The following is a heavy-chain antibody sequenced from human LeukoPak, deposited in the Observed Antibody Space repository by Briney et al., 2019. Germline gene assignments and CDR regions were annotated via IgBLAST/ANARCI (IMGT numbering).Heavy chain of an antibody. V-gene: IGHV4-39*07. Sequence: SETLSLTCTVSGGSISSSSYYWGWIRQPPGKGLEWIGSIYYSGSTYYNPSLKSRVTISVDTSKNQFSLKLSSVTAADTAVYYCARAHYDILTGYSDWFDPWGQGTLVTVSS. CDR3: ARAHYDILTGYSDWFDP. CDR1: GGSISSSSYY. D-gene: IGHD3-9*01. CDR2: IYYSGST. J-gene: IGHJ5*02.